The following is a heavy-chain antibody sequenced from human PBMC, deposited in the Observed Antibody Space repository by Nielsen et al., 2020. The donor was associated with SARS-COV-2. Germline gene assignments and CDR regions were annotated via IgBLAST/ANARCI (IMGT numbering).Heavy chain of an antibody. Sequence: GESLKISCAASGFTFSSYSMNWVRQAPGKGLEWVSSISSSSSYIYYADSVKGRFTISRDNAKNSLYLQMSSLRAEDTAVYYCARGPVVVPAAPFDYWGQGTLVTVSS. CDR2: ISSSSSYI. CDR1: GFTFSSYS. V-gene: IGHV3-21*01. D-gene: IGHD2-2*01. CDR3: ARGPVVVPAAPFDY. J-gene: IGHJ4*02.